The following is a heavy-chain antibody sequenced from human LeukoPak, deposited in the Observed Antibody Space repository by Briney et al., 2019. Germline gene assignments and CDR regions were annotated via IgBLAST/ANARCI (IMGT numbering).Heavy chain of an antibody. J-gene: IGHJ6*02. CDR1: GYTFTSYD. D-gene: IGHD2-2*01. CDR3: ARGMVVVPSAYYYGMGV. V-gene: IGHV1-8*01. Sequence: ASVKVSCKASGYTFTSYDINWVRQATGQGLEWMGWMNPNSGNTGYAQKFQGRVTMTRNTSISTAYMELSSLRSEDTAVYYCARGMVVVPSAYYYGMGVWGQGTTVTVSS. CDR2: MNPNSGNT.